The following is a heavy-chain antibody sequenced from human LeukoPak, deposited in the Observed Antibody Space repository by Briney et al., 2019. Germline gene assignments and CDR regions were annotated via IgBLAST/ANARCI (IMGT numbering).Heavy chain of an antibody. Sequence: ASVRVSCTASGGTFSSYAISWVRQASGHGLEWIGRISPILAITHYAQRFEGRVTITADESATTAYMELSSLTSEDTALYFCARHYGGNSVTAGFQYWGQGTLVTVSS. CDR3: ARHYGGNSVTAGFQY. D-gene: IGHD4-23*01. J-gene: IGHJ1*01. CDR2: ISPILAIT. V-gene: IGHV1-69*04. CDR1: GGTFSSYA.